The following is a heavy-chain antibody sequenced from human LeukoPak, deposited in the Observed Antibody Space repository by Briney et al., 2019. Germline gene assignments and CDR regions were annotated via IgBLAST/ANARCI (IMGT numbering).Heavy chain of an antibody. CDR3: ARHYGSGSHYYYYGMDV. CDR2: ISSSSSYI. D-gene: IGHD3-10*01. J-gene: IGHJ6*02. V-gene: IGHV3-21*01. CDR1: GFTFSSYS. Sequence: GGSLRLSCAASGFTFSSYSMNWVRQAPGKGLEWVSSISSSSSYIYYADSVKGRFTISRDNAKNSLYLQMNSLRAEDTAVYYCARHYGSGSHYYYYGMDVWGQGTTVTVSS.